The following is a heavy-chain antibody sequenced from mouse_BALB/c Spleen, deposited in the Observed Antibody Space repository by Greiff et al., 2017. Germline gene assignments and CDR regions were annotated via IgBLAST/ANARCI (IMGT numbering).Heavy chain of an antibody. CDR2: IDPENGNT. Sequence: EVQLQQSGAELVRPGALVKLSCKASGFNIKDYYMHWVKQRPEQGLEWIGWIDPENGNTIYDPKFQGKASITADTSSNTAYLQLSSLTSEDTAVYYCASGTTEGFDYWGQGTTRTVSS. V-gene: IGHV14-1*02. CDR1: GFNIKDYY. CDR3: ASGTTEGFDY. J-gene: IGHJ2*01. D-gene: IGHD2-12*01.